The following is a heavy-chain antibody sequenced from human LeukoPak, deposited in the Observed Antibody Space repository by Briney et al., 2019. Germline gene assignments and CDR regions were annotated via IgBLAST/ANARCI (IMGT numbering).Heavy chain of an antibody. D-gene: IGHD6-19*01. CDR1: GYTFTSYY. Sequence: ASVKVSCKASGYTFTSYYMHWVRQAPGQGLEWMGIINPSGGSTGYAQKFQGRVTMTRDTSTSTVYMELSSLRSEDTAVYYCARHRYSSGWSTYDAFDIWGQGTMVTVSS. J-gene: IGHJ3*02. CDR2: INPSGGST. CDR3: ARHRYSSGWSTYDAFDI. V-gene: IGHV1-46*01.